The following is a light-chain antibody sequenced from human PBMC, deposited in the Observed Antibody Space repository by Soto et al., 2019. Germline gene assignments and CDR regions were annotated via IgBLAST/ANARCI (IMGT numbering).Light chain of an antibody. CDR3: QSWGAGLRV. Sequence: QLVLTQLPSASASLGASIKVTCTLSTGYSHYAIAWHQQQPQKGPRYLMKINGDGSHQRGDGIPDRFSGSRSAGECYLIISSLQSEDEADYYCQSWGAGLRVFGGGTKLTVL. CDR2: INGDGSH. J-gene: IGLJ2*01. V-gene: IGLV4-69*01. CDR1: TGYSHYA.